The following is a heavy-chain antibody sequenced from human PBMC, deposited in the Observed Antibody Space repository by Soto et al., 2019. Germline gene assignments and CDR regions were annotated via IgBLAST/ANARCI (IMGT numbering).Heavy chain of an antibody. CDR1: GYTLTELS. Sequence: ASVKVSCKVSGYTLTELSMHWVRQAPGKGLEWMGVFDPEDGETIYAQKFQGRVTMTEDTSTDTAYMELSSLRSEDTAMYYCARDPIVVVTAIPGWFDPWGQGTLVTVSS. CDR3: ARDPIVVVTAIPGWFDP. D-gene: IGHD2-21*02. J-gene: IGHJ5*02. CDR2: FDPEDGET. V-gene: IGHV1-24*01.